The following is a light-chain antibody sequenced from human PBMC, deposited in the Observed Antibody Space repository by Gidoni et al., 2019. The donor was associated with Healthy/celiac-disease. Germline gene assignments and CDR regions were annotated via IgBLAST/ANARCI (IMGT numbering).Light chain of an antibody. CDR3: KHYDNWPPWT. Sequence: EIVMTQSPATLSVSPGERATLSCVASQSISRNLAWYQQKPGQAPRLLIYDASTRASTIPGRFSGSGSGTEFTLTISSLQSEDFAIYYCKHYDNWPPWTFGQGTKVEIK. CDR1: QSISRN. J-gene: IGKJ1*01. V-gene: IGKV3-15*01. CDR2: DAS.